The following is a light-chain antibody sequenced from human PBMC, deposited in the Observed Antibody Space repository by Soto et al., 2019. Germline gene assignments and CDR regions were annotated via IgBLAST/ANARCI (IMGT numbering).Light chain of an antibody. CDR2: DAS. CDR1: QDVRNY. J-gene: IGKJ5*01. Sequence: DIQMTQAPSSLSASVVDRVTVTFRASQDVRNYLNWYQQKLGKAPKLLIYDASNLETGVPSRFSGSGSGTYFSFTISSLQPEDFATYYCQQYSNLITFGQGTRLENK. V-gene: IGKV1-33*01. CDR3: QQYSNLIT.